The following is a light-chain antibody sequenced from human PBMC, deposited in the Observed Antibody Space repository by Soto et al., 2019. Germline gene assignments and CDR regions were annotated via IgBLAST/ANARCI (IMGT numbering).Light chain of an antibody. CDR1: QSVSSY. J-gene: IGKJ4*01. V-gene: IGKV3-11*01. CDR2: DAS. Sequence: EIVLTQSPATLSLSPGERATLSCRASQSVSSYLAWYQQKPGQAPRLLIYDASNRATGIPARFSGSGSGTDFTLTISSLEPEDFAVYYCQQRSRWPQSTFGGGTKVEIK. CDR3: QQRSRWPQST.